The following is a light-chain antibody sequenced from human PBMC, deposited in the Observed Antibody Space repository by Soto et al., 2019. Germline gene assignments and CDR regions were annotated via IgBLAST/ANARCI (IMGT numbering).Light chain of an antibody. V-gene: IGKV4-1*01. CDR3: QQYYSSLT. CDR2: WAS. Sequence: DIVMTQSPVSLSVSLGERATINCKSSQTVFHSSYNKDFLAWYQQKPGQPPKLLFYWASTRESGVPARFSGGGSGTDFSLTISSLQAEDVAVYDCQQYYSSLTFGQGTKLEIK. J-gene: IGKJ2*01. CDR1: QTVFHSSYNKDF.